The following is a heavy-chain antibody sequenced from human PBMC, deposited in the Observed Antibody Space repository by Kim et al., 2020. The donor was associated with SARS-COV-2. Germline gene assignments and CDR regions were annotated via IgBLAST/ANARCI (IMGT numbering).Heavy chain of an antibody. Sequence: KFQGRVTMTRDTSISTAYMELSRLRSDDTAVYYCARDTPYCGGDCYDFDYWGQGTLVTVSS. D-gene: IGHD2-21*01. J-gene: IGHJ4*02. V-gene: IGHV1-2*02. CDR3: ARDTPYCGGDCYDFDY.